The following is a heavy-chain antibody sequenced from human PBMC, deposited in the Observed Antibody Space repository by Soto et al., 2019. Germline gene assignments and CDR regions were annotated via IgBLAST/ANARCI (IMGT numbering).Heavy chain of an antibody. J-gene: IGHJ4*02. CDR3: ARTYSYDSTGYYRTFGY. V-gene: IGHV3-23*01. D-gene: IGHD3-22*01. CDR2: AGPSGSST. Sequence: PGVSLRLSCSPSPIPFGSCAMSWVRLAPDMGLELVSVAGPSGSSTVYADSVRSRFTISRDNVESSLYLQKNSLRVADTALYFCARTYSYDSTGYYRTFGYRGQGTLSTVAS. CDR1: PIPFGSCA.